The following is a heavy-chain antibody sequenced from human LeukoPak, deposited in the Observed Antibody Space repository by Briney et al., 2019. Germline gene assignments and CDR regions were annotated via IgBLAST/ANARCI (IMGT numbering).Heavy chain of an antibody. CDR1: GFTFTNYG. J-gene: IGHJ5*02. V-gene: IGHV1-18*01. CDR3: ARGSWYGDWFDP. Sequence: ASVKVSCKASGFTFTNYGISWLRQAPGQGPEWVGWISAYNGNTNYAQKLQGRVTMTTDTSTSTAYMELRSLRSDDTAVYYCARGSWYGDWFDPWGQGTLVTVSS. CDR2: ISAYNGNT. D-gene: IGHD6-13*01.